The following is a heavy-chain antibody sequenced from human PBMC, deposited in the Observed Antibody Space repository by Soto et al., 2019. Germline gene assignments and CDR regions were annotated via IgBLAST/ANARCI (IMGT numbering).Heavy chain of an antibody. CDR3: ASWKHYYDSSGYYSPSAGSDY. CDR2: IIPILGIA. V-gene: IGHV1-69*02. CDR1: GGTFSSYT. Sequence: SEKLSCKTSGGTFSSYTISWVRQAPGQGLEWMGRIIPILGIANYAQKFQGRVTITADKSTSTAYMELSSLRSEDTAVYYCASWKHYYDSSGYYSPSAGSDYCGQGTLDTVSS. D-gene: IGHD3-22*01. J-gene: IGHJ4*02.